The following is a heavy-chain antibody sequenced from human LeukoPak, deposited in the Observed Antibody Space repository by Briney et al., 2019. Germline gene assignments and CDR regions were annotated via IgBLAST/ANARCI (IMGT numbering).Heavy chain of an antibody. CDR3: AREGSIASAATFDS. V-gene: IGHV1-2*02. D-gene: IGHD6-13*01. CDR1: VYTLTGYY. CDR2: INPNSGDT. J-gene: IGHJ4*02. Sequence: GASVKVSCKASVYTLTGYYMHWVRQAPGQGLEWMGWINPNSGDTNEAQKFQGRVTMTWDTSINTAYMELSRLRSDDTAVYYCAREGSIASAATFDSWGQGTLVTVSS.